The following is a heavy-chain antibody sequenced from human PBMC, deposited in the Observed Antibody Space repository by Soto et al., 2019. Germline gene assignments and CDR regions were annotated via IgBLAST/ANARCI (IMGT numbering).Heavy chain of an antibody. CDR1: GFTFSSYA. Sequence: AGGSLRLSCAASGFTFSSYAMSWVRQAPGKGLEWVSAISGSGGSTYYADSVKGRFTISRDNSKNTLYLQMNSLRAEDTAVYYCAKDLSIVVVPAAMAWYYYGMDVWGQGTTVTV. D-gene: IGHD2-2*01. CDR3: AKDLSIVVVPAAMAWYYYGMDV. J-gene: IGHJ6*02. CDR2: ISGSGGST. V-gene: IGHV3-23*01.